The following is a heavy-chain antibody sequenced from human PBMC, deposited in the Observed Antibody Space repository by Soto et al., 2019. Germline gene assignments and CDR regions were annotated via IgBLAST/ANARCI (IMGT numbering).Heavy chain of an antibody. D-gene: IGHD4-17*01. V-gene: IGHV3-74*01. CDR1: GFTFCAYW. J-gene: IGHJ5*01. CDR2: IISDGSHT. Sequence: EVQLVESGGGLVQPRGSLRLSCAASGFTFCAYWIHWVRQVPGKGLVWVSRIISDGSHTSYADSVRGRFTISRDNSKNAVYLEMNSLTDEDTDVYYCAKEGVYGDYARENRFDSWGQGSLVTVSS. CDR3: AKEGVYGDYARENRFDS.